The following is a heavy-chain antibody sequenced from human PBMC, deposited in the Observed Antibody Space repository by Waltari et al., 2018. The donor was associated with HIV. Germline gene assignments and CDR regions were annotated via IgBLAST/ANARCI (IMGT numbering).Heavy chain of an antibody. D-gene: IGHD3-3*01. CDR2: IWYDGSNK. Sequence: QVQLVESGGGVVQPGRSLRLSCAASGFTFSSYGMHWVRQAPGKGLEWVAVIWYDGSNKYYADSVKGRFTISRDNSKNTLYLQMNSLRAEDTAVYYCARDPGITIFGVSISDGMDVWGQGTTVTVSS. CDR3: ARDPGITIFGVSISDGMDV. V-gene: IGHV3-33*01. CDR1: GFTFSSYG. J-gene: IGHJ6*02.